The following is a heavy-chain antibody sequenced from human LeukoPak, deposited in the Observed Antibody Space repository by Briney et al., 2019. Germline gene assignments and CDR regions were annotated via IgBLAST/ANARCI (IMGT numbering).Heavy chain of an antibody. CDR1: GYTFTGYY. CDR2: INPNSGGT. J-gene: IGHJ5*02. Sequence: GASVKVSCKASGYTFTGYYMHWVRQAPGQGLEWIGWINPNSGGTNYARKFQGRVTMTRDTSISTAYMELSRLRSDDTAVYYCARGWNYFDRRFDPWGQGTLVTVSS. D-gene: IGHD1-7*01. CDR3: ARGWNYFDRRFDP. V-gene: IGHV1-2*02.